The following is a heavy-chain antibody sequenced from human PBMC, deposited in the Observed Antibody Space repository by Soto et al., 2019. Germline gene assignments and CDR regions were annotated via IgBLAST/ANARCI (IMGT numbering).Heavy chain of an antibody. CDR3: AKVYSSGRYYYYYGMDV. CDR2: ISYDGSNK. CDR1: GFTFSSYG. D-gene: IGHD6-19*01. V-gene: IGHV3-30*18. J-gene: IGHJ6*02. Sequence: QVQLVESGGGVVQPGRSLRLSCAASGFTFSSYGMHWVRQAPGKGLEWVAVISYDGSNKYYADSVKGRFTISRDNSKNTLYLQMNRLRAEDTAVYYCAKVYSSGRYYYYYGMDVWGQGTTVTVSS.